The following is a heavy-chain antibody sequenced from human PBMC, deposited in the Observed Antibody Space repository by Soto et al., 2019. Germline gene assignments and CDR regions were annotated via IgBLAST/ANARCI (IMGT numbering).Heavy chain of an antibody. Sequence: VSLRLSCAASGFTFSSYAMSWVRQAPGKGLEWVSAISGSGGSTYYADSVKGRFTISRDNSKNTLYLQMNSLRAEDTAVYYCAKEREMATISDYWGQGTLVTVSS. CDR3: AKEREMATISDY. J-gene: IGHJ4*02. CDR2: ISGSGGST. V-gene: IGHV3-23*01. D-gene: IGHD5-12*01. CDR1: GFTFSSYA.